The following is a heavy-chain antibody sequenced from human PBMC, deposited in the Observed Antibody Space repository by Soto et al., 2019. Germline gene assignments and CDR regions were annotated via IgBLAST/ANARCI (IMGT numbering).Heavy chain of an antibody. Sequence: QVQLQQWGAGLLKPSETLSLTCAVYGGSFSGYYWSWIRQPPGKGLEWIGEINHSGSTNYNPSLKSRVTISVDTSKNHFSLKLSSVTAADTAVYYCARASRYCTNGVCYRDGRRDYYYYMDVWGKGTTVTVSS. V-gene: IGHV4-34*01. CDR1: GGSFSGYY. CDR3: ARASRYCTNGVCYRDGRRDYYYYMDV. J-gene: IGHJ6*03. CDR2: INHSGST. D-gene: IGHD2-8*01.